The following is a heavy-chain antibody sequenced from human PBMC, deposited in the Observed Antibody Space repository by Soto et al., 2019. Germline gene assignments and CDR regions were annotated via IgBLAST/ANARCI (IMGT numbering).Heavy chain of an antibody. V-gene: IGHV4-39*01. Sequence: SETLSLTCTVSGGSISSNNYYWGWIRQPPGKGLEWIGSIHYRGSTYYNPSLKSRVTISVDTSKNQFSLKLSSVTAADTAVYYCVVIGFGPVTSSRPYWGQGTLVTVSS. J-gene: IGHJ4*02. CDR1: GGSISSNNYY. D-gene: IGHD3-3*01. CDR3: VVIGFGPVTSSRPY. CDR2: IHYRGST.